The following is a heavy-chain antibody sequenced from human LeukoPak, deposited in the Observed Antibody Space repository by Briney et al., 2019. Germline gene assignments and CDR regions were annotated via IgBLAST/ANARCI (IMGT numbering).Heavy chain of an antibody. Sequence: GGSLRLSCAASGFTFSSYAMHWVRQAPGKGLEWVAVISYDGSNKYHADSVKGRFTISRDNSKNTLYLQMNSLRAEDTAVYYCARDNFWSGHYGDYWGQGTLVTVSS. V-gene: IGHV3-30-3*01. CDR2: ISYDGSNK. J-gene: IGHJ4*02. D-gene: IGHD3-3*01. CDR3: ARDNFWSGHYGDY. CDR1: GFTFSSYA.